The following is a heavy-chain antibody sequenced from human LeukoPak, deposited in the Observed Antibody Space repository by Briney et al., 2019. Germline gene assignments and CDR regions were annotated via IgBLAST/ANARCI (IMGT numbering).Heavy chain of an antibody. V-gene: IGHV1-3*01. CDR1: GYTFTSYA. D-gene: IGHD3-22*01. J-gene: IGHJ4*02. CDR2: INAGNGNT. Sequence: ASVKVSCKASGYTFTSYAMHWVRQAPGQRLEWMGWINAGNGNTKYSQKFQGRVTITRDTSASTAYMELSSLRSGDTAVYYCARAAYYYDSSGELDYWGQGTLVTVSS. CDR3: ARAAYYYDSSGELDY.